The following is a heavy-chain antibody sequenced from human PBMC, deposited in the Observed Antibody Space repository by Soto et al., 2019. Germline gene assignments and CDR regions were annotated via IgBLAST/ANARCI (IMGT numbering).Heavy chain of an antibody. CDR1: GFTFSSYV. CDR2: ISGSGGST. V-gene: IGHV3-23*01. D-gene: IGHD4-4*01. CDR3: AKVRKGVTTAPFDY. Sequence: GGSLRLSCAASGFTFSSYVMSWVRQAPGKGLEWVSAISGSGGSTYYADSVKGRFTISRDNSKNTLYLQMNSLRAEDTAVYYCAKVRKGVTTAPFDYWGQGTLVTVSS. J-gene: IGHJ4*02.